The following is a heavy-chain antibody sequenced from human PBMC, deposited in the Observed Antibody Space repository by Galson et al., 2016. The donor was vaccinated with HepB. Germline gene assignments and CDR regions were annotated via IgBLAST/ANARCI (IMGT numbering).Heavy chain of an antibody. J-gene: IGHJ4*02. V-gene: IGHV3-33*01. Sequence: SLRLSCAASGVTLSPYGMHWVRQAPGKGLEWVAVVWQDGSNKVYADSVKGRFTISRNDSRSTVYLQMNSLRAEDTAVYFCARSTVAGNWGQGTLVSVSS. CDR3: ARSTVAGN. D-gene: IGHD6-19*01. CDR1: GVTLSPYG. CDR2: VWQDGSNK.